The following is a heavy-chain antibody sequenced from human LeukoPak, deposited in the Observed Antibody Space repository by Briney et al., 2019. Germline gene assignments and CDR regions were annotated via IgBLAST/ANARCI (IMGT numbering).Heavy chain of an antibody. V-gene: IGHV4-4*07. CDR1: GGSISSYY. Sequence: SETLSLTCTVSGGSISSYYWSWIRQPAGKGLEWIGRIYTSGSTSYNPSLKSRVTMSVDTSKNQFSLKLSSVTAADTAVYYCARGPGSGSYYIASTYYYYYGMDVWGQGTTVTVSS. CDR2: IYTSGST. D-gene: IGHD3-10*01. J-gene: IGHJ6*02. CDR3: ARGPGSGSYYIASTYYYYYGMDV.